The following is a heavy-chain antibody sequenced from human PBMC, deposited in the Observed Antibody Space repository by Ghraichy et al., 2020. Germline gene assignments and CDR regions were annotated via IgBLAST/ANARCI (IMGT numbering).Heavy chain of an antibody. CDR1: GYTFTSYA. J-gene: IGHJ5*02. Sequence: ASVKVSCKASGYTFTSYAMHWVRQAPGQRLEWMGWINAGNGNTKYSQKFQGRVTITRDTSASTAYMELSSLRSEDTAVYYCARGVRGVDHNWFDPWGQGTLVTVSS. D-gene: IGHD3-10*01. V-gene: IGHV1-3*01. CDR3: ARGVRGVDHNWFDP. CDR2: INAGNGNT.